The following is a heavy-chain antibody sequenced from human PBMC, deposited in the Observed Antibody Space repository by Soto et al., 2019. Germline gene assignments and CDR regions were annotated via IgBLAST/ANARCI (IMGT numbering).Heavy chain of an antibody. CDR3: AADTAMVEYYYYGMDV. J-gene: IGHJ6*02. CDR2: INHSGST. V-gene: IGHV4-34*01. D-gene: IGHD5-18*01. CDR1: GGSFSGYY. Sequence: SETLSLTCAVYGGSFSGYYWSWIRQPPGKGLEWIGEINHSGSTNYNPSLKSRVTISVDTSKNQFSLKLSSVTAADTAVYYCAADTAMVEYYYYGMDVWGQGTTVTVSS.